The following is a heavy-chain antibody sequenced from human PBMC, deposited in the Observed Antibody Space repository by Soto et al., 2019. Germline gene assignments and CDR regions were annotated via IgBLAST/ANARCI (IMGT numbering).Heavy chain of an antibody. CDR3: EKGTIVGATSFDY. CDR2: VSGSGDST. J-gene: IGHJ4*02. V-gene: IGHV3-23*01. CDR1: GFSFASYP. D-gene: IGHD1-26*01. Sequence: PXGFLTLACAASGFSFASYPTSWVRQAPGKGLEWVSAVSGSGDSTYYADSVKGRFTISRDSSKNTLYLQMNSLRVEDTAVYYCEKGTIVGATSFDYWGQGALVTVSS.